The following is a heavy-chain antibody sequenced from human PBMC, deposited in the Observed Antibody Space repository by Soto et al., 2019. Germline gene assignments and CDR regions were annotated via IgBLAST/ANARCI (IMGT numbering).Heavy chain of an antibody. CDR2: VYRTGST. Sequence: PSETLSLTCAVSGGSISTSNWLSWVRQPPGKGLEWIGEVYRTGSTNYNPSLESRLTISVDKSKNQFSLKLTSVTAADTAVYYCARARATIAAAAIFDCWGQGTLVTVS. V-gene: IGHV4-4*02. D-gene: IGHD6-13*01. CDR1: GGSISTSNW. J-gene: IGHJ4*02. CDR3: ARARATIAAAAIFDC.